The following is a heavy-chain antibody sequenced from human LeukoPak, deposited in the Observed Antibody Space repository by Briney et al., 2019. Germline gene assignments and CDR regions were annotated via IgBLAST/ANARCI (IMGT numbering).Heavy chain of an antibody. Sequence: SETLSPTCAVYGGSFSGYYWSWIRQPPGKGLEWIGEINHSGSTNYNPSLKSRVTISVDTSKNQFSLKLSSVTAADTAVYYCARGEGYGVPWGWFDPWGQGTLVTVSS. V-gene: IGHV4-34*01. CDR3: ARGEGYGVPWGWFDP. CDR2: INHSGST. J-gene: IGHJ5*02. CDR1: GGSFSGYY. D-gene: IGHD4-17*01.